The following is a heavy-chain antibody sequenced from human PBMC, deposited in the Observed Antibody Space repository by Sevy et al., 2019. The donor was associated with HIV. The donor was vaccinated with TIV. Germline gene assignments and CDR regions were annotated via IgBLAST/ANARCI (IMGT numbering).Heavy chain of an antibody. CDR3: AREAVGASSTHFDY. CDR1: GYTFTDYY. CDR2: FNPDSGYT. D-gene: IGHD1-26*01. V-gene: IGHV1-2*02. J-gene: IGHJ4*02. Sequence: ASVKVSCKAFGYTFTDYYIHWVRQAPGQGPEWMGWFNPDSGYTNYAQKFLGRVTMTRDTSISTAYMGLSRLGSDDTAVYYCAREAVGASSTHFDYWGQGTLVTVSS.